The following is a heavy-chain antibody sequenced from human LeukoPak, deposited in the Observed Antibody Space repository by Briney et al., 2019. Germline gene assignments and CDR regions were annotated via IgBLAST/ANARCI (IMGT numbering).Heavy chain of an antibody. J-gene: IGHJ4*02. CDR3: AKGGSSSWWIDY. D-gene: IGHD6-13*01. CDR2: ISYDGSNK. Sequence: GGSLRLSCTASGFTFRDYTMSWVRQAPGKGLEWVAVISYDGSNKYYADSVKGRFTISRDNSKNTLYLQMNSLRAEDTAVYYCAKGGSSSWWIDYWGQGTLVTVSS. CDR1: GFTFRDYT. V-gene: IGHV3-30*04.